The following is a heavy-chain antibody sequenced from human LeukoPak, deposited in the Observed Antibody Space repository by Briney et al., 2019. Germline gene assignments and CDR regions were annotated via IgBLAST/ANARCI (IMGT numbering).Heavy chain of an antibody. CDR2: IYHSGST. D-gene: IGHD2-8*01. V-gene: IGHV4-30-2*01. J-gene: IGHJ4*02. Sequence: SETLSLTCTVSGGSISSGGYCWSWIRQPPGKGLEWIGYIYHSGSTYYNPSLKSRVTISVDRSKNQFSLKLSSVTAADTAVYYCARLTNDYGDYWGQGTLVTVSS. CDR1: GGSISSGGYC. CDR3: ARLTNDYGDY.